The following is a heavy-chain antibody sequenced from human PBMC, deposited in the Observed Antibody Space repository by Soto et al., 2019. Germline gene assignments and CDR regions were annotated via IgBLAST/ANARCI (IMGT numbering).Heavy chain of an antibody. CDR3: ARLSAAAGTGDWFDP. J-gene: IGHJ5*02. CDR2: INPNSGGT. D-gene: IGHD6-13*01. V-gene: IGHV1-2*04. Sequence: QVQLVQSGAEVKKPGASVKVSCKASGYTFNGYYMHWVRQAPGQGLEWMGWINPNSGGTNYAQKFQGWVTMTRDTSISTAYMELSRLRSDDTAVYYCARLSAAAGTGDWFDPWGQGTLVTVSS. CDR1: GYTFNGYY.